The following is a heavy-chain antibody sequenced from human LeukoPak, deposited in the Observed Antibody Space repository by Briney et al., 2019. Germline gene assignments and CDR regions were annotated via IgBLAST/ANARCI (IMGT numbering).Heavy chain of an antibody. V-gene: IGHV1-69*13. CDR3: ARGLGGGVDYYYYGMDV. CDR1: GGTFSSYA. J-gene: IGHJ6*02. Sequence: SVTVSCTASGGTFSSYAISWVRQAPGQGLEWMGGIIPIFGTANYAQKFQGRVTITADESTSTAYMELSSLRSEDTAVYYCARGLGGGVDYYYYGMDVWGQGTTVTVSS. D-gene: IGHD3-16*01. CDR2: IIPIFGTA.